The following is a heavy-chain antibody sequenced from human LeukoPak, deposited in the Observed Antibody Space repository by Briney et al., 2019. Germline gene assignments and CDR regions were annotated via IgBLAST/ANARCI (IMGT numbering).Heavy chain of an antibody. CDR2: ISYDGSNK. CDR1: GFTFSSYA. D-gene: IGHD2-15*01. J-gene: IGHJ4*02. Sequence: GGSLRLSCAASGFTFSSYAMHWVRQAPGKGLEWVAVISYDGSNKYYADSVKGRFTISRDNSKNTLYLQMSSLRAEDTAVYYCARDGGYCSGGSCQYYFDYWGQGTLVTVSS. V-gene: IGHV3-30-3*01. CDR3: ARDGGYCSGGSCQYYFDY.